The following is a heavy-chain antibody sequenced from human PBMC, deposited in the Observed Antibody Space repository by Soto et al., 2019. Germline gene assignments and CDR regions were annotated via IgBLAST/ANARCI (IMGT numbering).Heavy chain of an antibody. D-gene: IGHD6-19*01. V-gene: IGHV3-23*01. CDR3: AKGRYRIGWYDPYFDY. Sequence: EVQLLEAGGGLVQPGGSLRLSCAASGFTFNSSAMSWFRQAPGKGLEWVSTTSGGAGSTYYADSVKGRFTISRDNSKNTLYLQMNSLRADDTAVYYCAKGRYRIGWYDPYFDYWGQGTLVTVSS. CDR1: GFTFNSSA. J-gene: IGHJ4*02. CDR2: TSGGAGST.